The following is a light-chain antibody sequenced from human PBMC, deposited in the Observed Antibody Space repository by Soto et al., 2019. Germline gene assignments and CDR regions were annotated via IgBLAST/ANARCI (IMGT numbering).Light chain of an antibody. Sequence: QSVLTQPPSVSGAPGQRVTISCTGSSSNIGAGYDVHWYQQLPGTAPKLLIYGNSIRPSGVPDRFSGSKSGTSASLAITGLQAEDEADYYCQSYDSSLSVLYVFGTGTKLTVL. CDR2: GNS. V-gene: IGLV1-40*01. J-gene: IGLJ1*01. CDR3: QSYDSSLSVLYV. CDR1: SSNIGAGYD.